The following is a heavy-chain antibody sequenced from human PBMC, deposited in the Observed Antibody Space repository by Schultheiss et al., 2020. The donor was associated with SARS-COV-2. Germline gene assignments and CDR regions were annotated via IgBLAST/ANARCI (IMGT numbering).Heavy chain of an antibody. D-gene: IGHD2-15*01. CDR2: INSDGSST. Sequence: GGSLRLSCAASGFTFSNAWMSWVRQAPGKGLEWVSRINSDGSSTSYADSVKGRFTISRDNSKNTLYLQMNSLRAEDTAVYYCARFAVVVAATRYAFDIWGQGTMVTVSS. V-gene: IGHV3-74*01. CDR1: GFTFSNAW. CDR3: ARFAVVVAATRYAFDI. J-gene: IGHJ3*02.